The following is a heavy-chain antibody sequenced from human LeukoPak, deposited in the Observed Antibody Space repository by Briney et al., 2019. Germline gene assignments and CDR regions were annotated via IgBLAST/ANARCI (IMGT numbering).Heavy chain of an antibody. CDR2: LHLDGRT. Sequence: SETLSLTCDVSGGSVTSTNWWTWFRPPPGKGLEWIGELHLDGRTNYNPSLKSRLVMSADLPENHISLKLTSVTAADTAVYYCAREGGFYRPLDYSGQGTLVTVSS. J-gene: IGHJ4*02. V-gene: IGHV4-4*02. D-gene: IGHD6-25*01. CDR3: AREGGFYRPLDY. CDR1: GGSVTSTNW.